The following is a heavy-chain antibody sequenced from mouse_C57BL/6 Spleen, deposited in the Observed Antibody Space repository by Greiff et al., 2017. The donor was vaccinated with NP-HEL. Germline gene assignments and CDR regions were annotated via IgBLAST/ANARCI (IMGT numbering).Heavy chain of an antibody. CDR2: IDPSDSYT. CDR3: ARYPHYGRGAMDY. V-gene: IGHV1-59*01. Sequence: VQLQQPGAELVRPGTSVKLSCKASGYTFTSYWMHWVKQRPGQGLEWIGVIDPSDSYTNYNQKFKGKATLTVDTSSSTAYMQLSSLTSEDSAVYYCARYPHYGRGAMDYWGQGTSVTVSS. J-gene: IGHJ4*01. D-gene: IGHD1-1*01. CDR1: GYTFTSYW.